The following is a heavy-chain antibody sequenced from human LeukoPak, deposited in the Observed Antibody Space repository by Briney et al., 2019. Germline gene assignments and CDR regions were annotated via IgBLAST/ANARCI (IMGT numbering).Heavy chain of an antibody. Sequence: SETLSLTCTVSGGSVSSGSYYWNWIRQPPGKGLEWIGDIYFSGSTNYNPSLKSRVIILLDTSKNQFSLKLTSVTDADTAVYYCARAYTTSLFDYWGQGTLVTVSS. V-gene: IGHV4-61*01. D-gene: IGHD3-16*01. J-gene: IGHJ4*02. CDR2: IYFSGST. CDR1: GGSVSSGSYY. CDR3: ARAYTTSLFDY.